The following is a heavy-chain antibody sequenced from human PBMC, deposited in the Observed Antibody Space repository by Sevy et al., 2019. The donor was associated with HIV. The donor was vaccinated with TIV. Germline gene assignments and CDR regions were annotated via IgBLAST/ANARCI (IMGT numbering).Heavy chain of an antibody. Sequence: GGSLRLSCAASGFIFSNYGMNWVCQAPGKGLEWVSSISSSGSYIYYGDSMKGRFTISRDNAKNSLFLQMNSLRAEDTAVYYCAREDYSNYYFYAMDVWGQGTTVTVSS. J-gene: IGHJ6*02. CDR1: GFIFSNYG. D-gene: IGHD4-4*01. CDR2: ISSSGSYI. CDR3: AREDYSNYYFYAMDV. V-gene: IGHV3-21*01.